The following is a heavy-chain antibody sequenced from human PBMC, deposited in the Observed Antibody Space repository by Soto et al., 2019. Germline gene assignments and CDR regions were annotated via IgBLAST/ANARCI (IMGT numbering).Heavy chain of an antibody. CDR2: IVPNVGTV. D-gene: IGHD3-3*01. CDR3: ARRDTSGFLRYFDN. Sequence: QMQLVQSGAEVKKPGSSVKVSCKASGGTLSSFINYPINWVRQAHGQGLEWMGGIVPNVGTVNYAQKFQGRVTITADKSTGTAYMEVSSLRSEDTALYYCARRDTSGFLRYFDNWGQGTLVTVSS. J-gene: IGHJ4*02. CDR1: GGTLSSFINYP. V-gene: IGHV1-69*06.